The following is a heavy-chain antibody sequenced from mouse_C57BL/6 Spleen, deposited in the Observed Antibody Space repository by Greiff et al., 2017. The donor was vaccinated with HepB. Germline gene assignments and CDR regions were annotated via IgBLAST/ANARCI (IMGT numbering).Heavy chain of an antibody. CDR1: GYAFTNYL. J-gene: IGHJ1*03. V-gene: IGHV1-54*01. D-gene: IGHD2-4*01. Sequence: QVQLQKSGAELVRPGTSVKVSCKASGYAFTNYLIEWVKQRPGQGLEWIGVINPGSGGTNYNEKFKGKATLTADKSSSTAYMQLSSLTSEDSAVYFCARSYYDYALYFDVWGTGTTVTVSS. CDR3: ARSYYDYALYFDV. CDR2: INPGSGGT.